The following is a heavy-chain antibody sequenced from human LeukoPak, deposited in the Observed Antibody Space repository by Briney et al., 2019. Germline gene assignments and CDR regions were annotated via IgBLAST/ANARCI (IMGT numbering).Heavy chain of an antibody. V-gene: IGHV3-23*01. CDR2: ISGSGGST. D-gene: IGHD3-10*01. CDR3: AKGEWFGEPWDY. J-gene: IGHJ4*02. CDR1: GFTFSSYA. Sequence: PGGPLRLSCAASGFTFSSYAMSWVRQAPGKGLEGVSVISGSGGSTYYADSVKGRFTISRDNSKNTLYLQMNSLRAEDTAVYYCAKGEWFGEPWDYWGQGTLVTVSS.